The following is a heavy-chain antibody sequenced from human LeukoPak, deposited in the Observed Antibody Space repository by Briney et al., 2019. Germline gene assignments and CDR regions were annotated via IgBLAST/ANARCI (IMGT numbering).Heavy chain of an antibody. V-gene: IGHV4-34*01. CDR3: ARRGYSYKVDY. D-gene: IGHD5-18*01. CDR2: INHSGST. J-gene: IGHJ4*02. CDR1: GGSFSGYY. Sequence: SETLSLTCAVYGGSFSGYYWSWIRQPPGKGLEWIGEINHSGSTNYNPSLKSRVTISVDTSKNPFSLKLSSVTAADTAVYYCARRGYSYKVDYWGQGTLVTVSS.